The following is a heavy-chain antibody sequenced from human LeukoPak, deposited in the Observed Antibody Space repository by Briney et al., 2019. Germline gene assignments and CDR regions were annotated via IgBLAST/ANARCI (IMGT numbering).Heavy chain of an antibody. Sequence: GGSLRLSCAASGFTVSSNYMSWVRQAPGKGLEWVSVIYSGGSTYYADSVEGRFTISRDNSKNTLYLQMNSLRAEDTAVYYCAREARGYDILTGYYNYFDYWGQGTLVTVSS. CDR3: AREARGYDILTGYYNYFDY. D-gene: IGHD3-9*01. V-gene: IGHV3-66*01. CDR2: IYSGGST. CDR1: GFTVSSNY. J-gene: IGHJ4*02.